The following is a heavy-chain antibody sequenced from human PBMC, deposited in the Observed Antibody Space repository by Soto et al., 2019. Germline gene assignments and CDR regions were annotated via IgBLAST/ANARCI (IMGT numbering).Heavy chain of an antibody. J-gene: IGHJ6*02. V-gene: IGHV4-59*01. CDR2: IYYSGST. CDR1: GGSISSYY. D-gene: IGHD5-12*01. Sequence: SETLSLTCTVSGGSISSYYWSWIRQPPGKGLEWIGYIYYSGSTNYNPSLKSRVTISVDTSKNQFSLKLSSVTAADTAVYYCARGDGYKGGYYYGMDVWGQGTTVTVSS. CDR3: ARGDGYKGGYYYGMDV.